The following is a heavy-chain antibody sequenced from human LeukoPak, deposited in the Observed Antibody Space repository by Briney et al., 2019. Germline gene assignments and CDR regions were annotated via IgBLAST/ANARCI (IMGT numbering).Heavy chain of an antibody. CDR2: ISSSGSTI. V-gene: IGHV3-48*03. J-gene: IGHJ4*02. CDR3: AGIPLRYFDWLFAFDY. Sequence: PGGSLRLPCAASGFTFSSYEMNWVRQAPGKGLEWVSYISSSGSTIYYADSVKGRFTISRDNAKNSLYLQMNSLRAEDTAVYYCAGIPLRYFDWLFAFDYWGQGTLVTVSS. CDR1: GFTFSSYE. D-gene: IGHD3-9*01.